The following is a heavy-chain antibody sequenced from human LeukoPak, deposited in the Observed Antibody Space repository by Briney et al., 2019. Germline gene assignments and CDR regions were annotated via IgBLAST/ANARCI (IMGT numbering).Heavy chain of an antibody. CDR3: ARVYGSGSYYNGYYYYYMDV. CDR1: GGSISSSSYY. D-gene: IGHD3-10*01. V-gene: IGHV4-39*01. J-gene: IGHJ6*03. Sequence: PSETLSLTCTVSGGSISSSSYYWGWIRQPPVKGLEWIGSIYYSGSTYYNPSLKSRVTISVDTSKNQFSLKLSSVTAADTAVYYCARVYGSGSYYNGYYYYYMDVWGKGTTVTISS. CDR2: IYYSGST.